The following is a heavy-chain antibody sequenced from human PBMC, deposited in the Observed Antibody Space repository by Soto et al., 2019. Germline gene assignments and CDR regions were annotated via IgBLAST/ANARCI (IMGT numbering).Heavy chain of an antibody. Sequence: QVQLVQSGAEVKKPGSSVKVSCKASEGTFSSYAISWVRQAPGQGLEWMGGIIPIFGTANYAQKFQGRVTITADKSTSTAYMELSSLRSEDTAVYYCARGWHSAGGSSTPFDYWGQGTLVTVSS. CDR2: IIPIFGTA. CDR3: ARGWHSAGGSSTPFDY. D-gene: IGHD6-25*01. V-gene: IGHV1-69*06. CDR1: EGTFSSYA. J-gene: IGHJ4*02.